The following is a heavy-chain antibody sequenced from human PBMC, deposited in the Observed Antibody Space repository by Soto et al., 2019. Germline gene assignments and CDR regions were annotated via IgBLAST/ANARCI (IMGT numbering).Heavy chain of an antibody. V-gene: IGHV1-69*04. D-gene: IGHD6-13*01. CDR1: GGTFSSYT. J-gene: IGHJ4*02. Sequence: SVKVSCKASGGTFSSYTISWVRQAPGQGLEWMGRIIPILGIANYAQKFQGRVTITADKSTSTAYMELSSLRSEDTAVYYCARDRAGAAAGTSGFDYWGQGTLVTVSS. CDR2: IIPILGIA. CDR3: ARDRAGAAAGTSGFDY.